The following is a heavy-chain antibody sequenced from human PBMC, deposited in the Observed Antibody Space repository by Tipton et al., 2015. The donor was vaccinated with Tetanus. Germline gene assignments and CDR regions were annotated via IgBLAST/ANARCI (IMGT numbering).Heavy chain of an antibody. J-gene: IGHJ6*04. V-gene: IGHV3-23*01. CDR3: AKEALGVLNL. Sequence: SLRLSCAGSGFTFSNFAVTWVRQAPGKGLERASSITGSGDFTFYADSVKGRFTISRDNSKNTLYLQMNSLRAEDTAVYYCAKEALGVLNLWGKGTTVIVSS. CDR1: GFTFSNFA. CDR2: ITGSGDFT. D-gene: IGHD1-14*01.